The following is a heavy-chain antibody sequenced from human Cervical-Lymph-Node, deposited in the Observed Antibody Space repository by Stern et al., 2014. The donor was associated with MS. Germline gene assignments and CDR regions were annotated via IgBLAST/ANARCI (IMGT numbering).Heavy chain of an antibody. CDR2: INSDGSST. D-gene: IGHD3-16*02. V-gene: IGHV3-74*01. Sequence: EVQLVESGGGLVQPGGSLRLSCEASGFTFSTYWMHWVRQAPGKGLVWGSRINSDGSSTSYADSVKGRFTILRDNAKNTVYLQMNGLRAEDTAVYYCARPVGGGGVIVSFDYWGQGSLVTVSS. CDR1: GFTFSTYW. CDR3: ARPVGGGGVIVSFDY. J-gene: IGHJ4*02.